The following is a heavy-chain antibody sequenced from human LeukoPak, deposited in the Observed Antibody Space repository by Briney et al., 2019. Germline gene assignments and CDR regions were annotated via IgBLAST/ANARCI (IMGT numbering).Heavy chain of an antibody. D-gene: IGHD3-16*01. J-gene: IGHJ4*02. CDR1: GLSFSTFA. V-gene: IGHV3-23*01. Sequence: GGSLRLSCAASGLSFSTFAMSWVRQGPARGLEWVSSLRGNGETFYAESVKGRFTLSSDSSRNTVYLRLNNLKVEDTAMYYCARASWVSSTDAVRWGQGTLVTVSS. CDR2: LRGNGET. CDR3: ARASWVSSTDAVR.